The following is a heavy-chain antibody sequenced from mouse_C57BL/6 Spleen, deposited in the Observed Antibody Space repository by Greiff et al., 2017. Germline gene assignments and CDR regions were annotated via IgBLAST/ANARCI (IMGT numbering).Heavy chain of an antibody. J-gene: IGHJ4*01. V-gene: IGHV1-4*01. CDR2: INPSSGYT. CDR1: GYTFTSYT. Sequence: VQLQESGAELARPGASVKMSCKASGYTFTSYTMHWVKQRPGQGLEWIGYINPSSGYTKYNQKFKDKATLTADKSSSTAYMQLSSLTSEDSAVYYCASLRRGYYAMDYWGQGTSVTVSS. CDR3: ASLRRGYYAMDY. D-gene: IGHD1-2*01.